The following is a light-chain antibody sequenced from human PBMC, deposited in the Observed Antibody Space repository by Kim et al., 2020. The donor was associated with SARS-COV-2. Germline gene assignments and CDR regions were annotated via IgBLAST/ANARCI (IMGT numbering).Light chain of an antibody. V-gene: IGLV3-19*01. CDR1: SLRTYY. Sequence: SELTQDPAVSVALGQTVRITCQGDSLRTYYASWYQQKPGQAPILVIYGKNYRPSGIPDRFSGSSSGNTASLTITGAQAEDEGDYYCNSWDSSGNHWVFGGGTQLTVL. J-gene: IGLJ3*02. CDR3: NSWDSSGNHWV. CDR2: GKN.